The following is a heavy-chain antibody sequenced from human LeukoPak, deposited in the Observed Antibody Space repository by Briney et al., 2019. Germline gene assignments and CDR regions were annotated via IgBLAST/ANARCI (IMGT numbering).Heavy chain of an antibody. J-gene: IGHJ6*03. CDR1: GGSISSSSYY. CDR2: IYYSGST. Sequence: SETLSLTCTVSGGSISSSSYYWGWIRQPPGKGLEWIGSIYYSGSTFYNPSLKSRVTISVDTSKSQFSLKLSSVTAADTAVYYCARTASYYYYYYMDVWGKGTTVTVSS. CDR3: ARTASYYYYYYMDV. V-gene: IGHV4-39*01.